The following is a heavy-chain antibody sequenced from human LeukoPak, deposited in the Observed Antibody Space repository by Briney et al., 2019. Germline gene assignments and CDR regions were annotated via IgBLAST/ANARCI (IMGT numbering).Heavy chain of an antibody. CDR3: ARHYYATSGYYYFDY. V-gene: IGHV4-59*08. CDR1: GGSISAYY. CDR2: IYYSGST. Sequence: PSETLSLTCNVSGGSISAYYWSWIRQPPGKGLEYMGYIYYSGSTDYNPSFKSRITILVDTSKNQFSLKLSSVTAADTAVYYCARHYYATSGYYYFDYWGQGTLVTVSS. J-gene: IGHJ4*02. D-gene: IGHD3-22*01.